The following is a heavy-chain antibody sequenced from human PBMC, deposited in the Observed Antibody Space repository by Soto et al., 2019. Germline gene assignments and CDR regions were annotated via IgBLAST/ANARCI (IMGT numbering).Heavy chain of an antibody. J-gene: IGHJ6*03. V-gene: IGHV4-39*02. CDR3: ARELGVRGDICYMYV. Sequence: QLHLQESGPGLVKPSETLSLTCPVSGGSISSNSHNWDWIRQPPGKGLEWFGSIYYSGSTSYNPCIRSRGTLSVLTSTNQFSVKLSAVTAAETAVYYCARELGVRGDICYMYVWGKWTMVTVAS. CDR1: GGSISSNSHN. D-gene: IGHD3-10*01. CDR2: IYYSGST.